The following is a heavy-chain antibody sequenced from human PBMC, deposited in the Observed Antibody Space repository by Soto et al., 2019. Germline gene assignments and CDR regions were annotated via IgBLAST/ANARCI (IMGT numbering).Heavy chain of an antibody. V-gene: IGHV4-61*01. J-gene: IGHJ4*02. CDR2: IYYSGST. CDR3: ARGGNTAMVPFDY. CDR1: GGSVSSGIYY. D-gene: IGHD5-18*01. Sequence: SETLSLTCTVSGGSVSSGIYYWSWIRQPPGKGLEWIGYIYYSGSTNYNPSLKSRVTISVDTSKNQFSLKLSSVTAADTAVYYCARGGNTAMVPFDYWGQGTLVTVSS.